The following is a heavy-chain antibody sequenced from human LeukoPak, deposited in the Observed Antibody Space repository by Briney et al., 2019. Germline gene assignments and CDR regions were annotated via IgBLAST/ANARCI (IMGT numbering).Heavy chain of an antibody. CDR3: AGAKSPPYYYGMDV. CDR2: IYYSGST. Sequence: SETLSLTCTVSGGSISSYYWSWIRQPPGKGLEWIGYIYYSGSTNYNPSLKSRVITSVDTSKNQFSLRLSSVTAADTAMYYCAGAKSPPYYYGMDVWGQGTTVTVSS. CDR1: GGSISSYY. J-gene: IGHJ6*02. V-gene: IGHV4-59*01.